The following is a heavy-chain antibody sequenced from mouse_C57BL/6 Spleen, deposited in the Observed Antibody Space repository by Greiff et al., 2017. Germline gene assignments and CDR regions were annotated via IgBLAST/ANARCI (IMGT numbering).Heavy chain of an antibody. CDR3: AREGPAMDY. CDR2: IDPSDSET. J-gene: IGHJ4*01. V-gene: IGHV1-52*01. CDR1: GYTFTSYW. Sequence: QVQLQQPGAELVRPGSSVKLSCKASGYTFTSYWMHRVKQRPIQGLEWIGNIDPSDSETHYNQKFKDKATLTVDKSSSTAYMQLSSLTSEDSAVYYCAREGPAMDYWGQGTSVTVSS.